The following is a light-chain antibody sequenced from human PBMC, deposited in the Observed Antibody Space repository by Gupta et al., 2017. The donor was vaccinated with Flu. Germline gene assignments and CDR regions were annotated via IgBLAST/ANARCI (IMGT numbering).Light chain of an antibody. CDR1: KLADQY. J-gene: IGLJ2*01. V-gene: IGLV3-1*01. Sequence: SYELTQPPSVSVCPGQTATITCSGNKLADQYACWYQQKPGQSPLLVIYQDSKRPSGIPERFSGSNSGNTATLTISGTQAVDEADYYCQAWDSSTAVFGGGTKLTVL. CDR3: QAWDSSTAV. CDR2: QDS.